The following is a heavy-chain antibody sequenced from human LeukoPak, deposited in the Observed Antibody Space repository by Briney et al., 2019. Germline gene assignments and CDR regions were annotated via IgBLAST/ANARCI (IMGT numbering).Heavy chain of an antibody. J-gene: IGHJ6*03. CDR1: GGSISSSSYY. Sequence: SETLSLTCTVSGGSISSSSYYWGWIRQPPGKGLEWIGSIYYSGSTYYNPSLKSRVTISVDTSKNQFSLKLSSVTAADTAVYYCAREVRGAMVAGGWYYYYMDVWGKGTTVTVSS. CDR2: IYYSGST. D-gene: IGHD5-18*01. V-gene: IGHV4-39*07. CDR3: AREVRGAMVAGGWYYYYMDV.